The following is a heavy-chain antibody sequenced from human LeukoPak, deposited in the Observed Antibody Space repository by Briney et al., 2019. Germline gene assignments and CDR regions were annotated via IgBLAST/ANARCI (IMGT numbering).Heavy chain of an antibody. Sequence: GGSLRLSCAASEXTFSDIYMSWVRQAPGRGREWLSHISPSTTSSNYADSVKGRFTISRDNAKNSLYLQMDSLRADDTALYYCAGAVPGHYYFDYWGQGTLVTVSS. V-gene: IGHV3-11*03. D-gene: IGHD6-19*01. J-gene: IGHJ4*02. CDR2: ISPSTTSS. CDR1: EXTFSDIY. CDR3: AGAVPGHYYFDY.